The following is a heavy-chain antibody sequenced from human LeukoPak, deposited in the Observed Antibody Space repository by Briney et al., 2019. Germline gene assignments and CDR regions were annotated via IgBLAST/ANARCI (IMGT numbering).Heavy chain of an antibody. J-gene: IGHJ4*02. CDR3: ARVLDSSGYYGGEYYFDY. D-gene: IGHD3-22*01. Sequence: SETLSLTCTVSGGSINYGGWIRQPPGKGLEWIGSIYYSGTTYYNPSLKSRVTISVDTSKNQFSLKLSSVTAADTAVYYCARVLDSSGYYGGEYYFDYWGQGTLVTVSS. CDR2: IYYSGTT. V-gene: IGHV4-39*07. CDR1: GGSINY.